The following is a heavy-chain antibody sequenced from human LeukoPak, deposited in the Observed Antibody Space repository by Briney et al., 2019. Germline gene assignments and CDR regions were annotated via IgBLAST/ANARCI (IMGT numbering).Heavy chain of an antibody. CDR1: GGSFSGYY. D-gene: IGHD5-24*01. CDR3: ARGLGRWLQIRAWYFDL. Sequence: SETLSLTCAVYGGSFSGYYWSCIRQPPGKGLEWIGEINHSGSTNYNPSPKSRVTISVDTSKNQFSLKLSSVTAADTAVYYCARGLGRWLQIRAWYFDLWGRGTLVTVSS. V-gene: IGHV4-34*01. J-gene: IGHJ2*01. CDR2: INHSGST.